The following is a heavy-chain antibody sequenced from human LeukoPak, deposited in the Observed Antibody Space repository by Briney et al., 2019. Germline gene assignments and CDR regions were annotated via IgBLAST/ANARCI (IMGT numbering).Heavy chain of an antibody. J-gene: IGHJ4*02. CDR1: GFTFSSYW. V-gene: IGHV3-74*03. Sequence: PGGSLRLSCTASGFTFSSYWMHWVRQAPGKGLVWVSRINSDGGSTTYADPVKGRFSISRDNAKNTLYLQMNSLRAEDTAVYYCARSGYNTGWYVNYWGQGTLVTVSS. CDR2: INSDGGST. D-gene: IGHD6-19*01. CDR3: ARSGYNTGWYVNY.